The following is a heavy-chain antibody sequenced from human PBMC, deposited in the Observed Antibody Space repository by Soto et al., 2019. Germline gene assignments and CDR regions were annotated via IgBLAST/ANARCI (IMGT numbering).Heavy chain of an antibody. V-gene: IGHV3-23*01. J-gene: IGHJ3*02. D-gene: IGHD3-10*01. CDR3: AKRLPGPRITMVRGVIVSAFDN. CDR1: GFTFSSYA. CDR2: ISGSGGST. Sequence: EVQLLESGGGLVQPGGSLRLCCAASGFTFSSYAMSWVRQAPGKGLEWVSAISGSGGSTYYADSVKGRFTISRDNSKNTLYLQMNSLRAEDTAVYYCAKRLPGPRITMVRGVIVSAFDNWGQGTMVTVSS.